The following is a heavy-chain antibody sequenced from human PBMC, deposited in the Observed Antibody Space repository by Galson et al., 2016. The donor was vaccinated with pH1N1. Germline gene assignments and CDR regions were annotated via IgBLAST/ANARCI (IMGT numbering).Heavy chain of an antibody. CDR2: IIGGGGST. J-gene: IGHJ4*02. CDR1: GFTFSSYA. CDR3: AKEVLLRVPAAYFDY. Sequence: SLRLSCAASGFTFSSYAMSWVRQAPGKGLEWVSAIIGGGGSTYYADSVKGRFTISRDNSKNTLYLQMNSLRAEDTAVYYCAKEVLLRVPAAYFDYWGQGTLVTVSS. D-gene: IGHD2-2*01. V-gene: IGHV3-23*01.